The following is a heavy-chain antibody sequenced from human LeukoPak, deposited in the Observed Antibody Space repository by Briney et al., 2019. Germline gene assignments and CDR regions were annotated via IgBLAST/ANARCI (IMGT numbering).Heavy chain of an antibody. D-gene: IGHD2-2*01. Sequence: PGGSLRLSCAASGFTFSSYALHWVCQAQRQGQGRVAVISYDGSNKYYADSVKGRFTISRDNSKNTLYLQMNSLRAEDTAVYYCAPSRIDCSSTSCYWANWFDPWGQGTLVTVSS. CDR3: APSRIDCSSTSCYWANWFDP. CDR2: ISYDGSNK. V-gene: IGHV3-30-3*01. CDR1: GFTFSSYA. J-gene: IGHJ5*02.